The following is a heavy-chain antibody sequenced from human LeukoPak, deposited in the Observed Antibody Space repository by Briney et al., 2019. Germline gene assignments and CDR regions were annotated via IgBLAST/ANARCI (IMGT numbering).Heavy chain of an antibody. J-gene: IGHJ3*02. D-gene: IGHD4-17*01. CDR2: IYSGGST. CDR3: ARLRAWGAFDI. Sequence: GGSPRLSCAASGFTVSSNYMSWVRQAPGKGLEWVSVIYSGGSTYYADSVKGRFTISRDNSKNTLYLQMNSLRAEDTAVYYCARLRAWGAFDIWGQGTMVTVSS. CDR1: GFTVSSNY. V-gene: IGHV3-66*02.